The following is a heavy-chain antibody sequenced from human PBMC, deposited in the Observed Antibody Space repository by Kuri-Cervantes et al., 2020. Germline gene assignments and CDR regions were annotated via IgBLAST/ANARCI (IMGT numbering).Heavy chain of an antibody. V-gene: IGHV3-23*01. D-gene: IGHD3-10*01. CDR1: GFTFGDYA. J-gene: IGHJ6*02. CDR2: ISGSGGST. CDR3: AKSGSRSMVRGVIYYYYGMDV. Sequence: GGSLRLSCTASGFTFGDYAMSWVRQAPGKGLEWVSAISGSGGSTYYADSVKGRFTISRDNSKNTLYLQMNSLRAEDTAVYYCAKSGSRSMVRGVIYYYYGMDVWGQGTTVTVSS.